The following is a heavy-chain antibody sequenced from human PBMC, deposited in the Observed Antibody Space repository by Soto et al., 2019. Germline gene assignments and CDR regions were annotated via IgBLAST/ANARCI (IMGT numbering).Heavy chain of an antibody. Sequence: EVQLLESGGGLAQPGGSLRLSCAASGFTFSNNAMNWVRQAPGKGLEWVSGISGTGYGKYYADSVKGRFTISRDSSNNTLYLQMNSLRGEDTAIYYCAKARQAQSHYYYGMDVWGQGTPVTVSS. CDR2: ISGTGYGK. D-gene: IGHD6-19*01. J-gene: IGHJ6*02. CDR3: AKARQAQSHYYYGMDV. V-gene: IGHV3-23*01. CDR1: GFTFSNNA.